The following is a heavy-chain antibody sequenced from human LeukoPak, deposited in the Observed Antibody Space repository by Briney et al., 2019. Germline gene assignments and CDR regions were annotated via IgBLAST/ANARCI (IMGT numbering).Heavy chain of an antibody. CDR2: INTNTGNP. CDR1: GYTFTSYY. CDR3: ARGPLKYDFWSGYYLP. V-gene: IGHV7-4-1*02. D-gene: IGHD3-3*01. Sequence: GASVKVSCKASGYTFTSYYMHWVRQAPGQGLEWMGWINTNTGNPTYAQGFTGRFVFSLDTSVSTAYLQISSLKAEDTAVYYCARGPLKYDFWSGYYLPWGQGTLVTVSS. J-gene: IGHJ5*02.